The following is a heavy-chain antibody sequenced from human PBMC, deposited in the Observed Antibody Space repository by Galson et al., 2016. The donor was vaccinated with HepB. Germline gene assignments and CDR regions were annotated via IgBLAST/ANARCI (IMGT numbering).Heavy chain of an antibody. CDR2: ISGRGDTI. J-gene: IGHJ4*02. CDR1: GFTFSTYA. CDR3: AKSLTGGMDY. Sequence: SLRLSCAASGFTFSTYAMSWVRQTPGKGLEWVSGISGRGDTINYVDSVKGRFTVSRDNSKKILYLQMNSLRGEDTAVYYCAKSLTGGMDYWGQGSLVTVSS. V-gene: IGHV3-23*01. D-gene: IGHD1-14*01.